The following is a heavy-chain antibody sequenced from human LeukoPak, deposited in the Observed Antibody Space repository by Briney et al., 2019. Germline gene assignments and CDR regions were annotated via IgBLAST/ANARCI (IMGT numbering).Heavy chain of an antibody. J-gene: IGHJ4*02. CDR1: GYIITSYA. V-gene: IGHV7-4-1*02. Sequence: ASVKVSCKASGYIITSYAMNWVRQAPGQGLEWMGWISTNTGNPTYAQGFTGRFVFSLDTSVSTAYLQISSLKAEDTAVYYCAATYYYGSGSYYNQDYWGQGTLVTVSP. D-gene: IGHD3-10*01. CDR3: AATYYYGSGSYYNQDY. CDR2: ISTNTGNP.